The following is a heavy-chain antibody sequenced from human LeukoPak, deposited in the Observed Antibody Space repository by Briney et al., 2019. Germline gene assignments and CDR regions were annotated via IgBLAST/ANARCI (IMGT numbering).Heavy chain of an antibody. CDR1: GDSVSSKNGA. Sequence: SQTLSLTCVVSGDSVSSKNGAWNWIRQSPSRGLEWLGRTYYRSKWYDDYAESMEGRMTISQDTSKNQYSLHLNSVTPDDTAVYYCARDFGTTGWHTFDYWGQGTLVTVSS. CDR2: TYYRSKWYD. CDR3: ARDFGTTGWHTFDY. V-gene: IGHV6-1*01. D-gene: IGHD6-19*01. J-gene: IGHJ4*02.